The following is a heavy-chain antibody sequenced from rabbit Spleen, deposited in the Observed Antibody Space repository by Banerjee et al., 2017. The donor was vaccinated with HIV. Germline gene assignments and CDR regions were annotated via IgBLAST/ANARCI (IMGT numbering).Heavy chain of an antibody. V-gene: IGHV1S7*01. D-gene: IGHD8-1*01. Sequence: QLKESGGGLVQPGGSLTLTCKASGVSFSNKAVLCWVRQAPGKGLEWIACINAVTGKAVYASWVNGRFTISSDNAQNTVDLQMNSLTVADTATYFCARDAGTSFSTYGMDLWGPGTLVTVS. CDR3: ARDAGTSFSTYGMDL. CDR1: GVSFSNKA. CDR2: INAVTGKA. J-gene: IGHJ6*01.